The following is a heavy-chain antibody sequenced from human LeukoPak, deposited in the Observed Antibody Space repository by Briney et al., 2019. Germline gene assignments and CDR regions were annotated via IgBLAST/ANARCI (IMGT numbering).Heavy chain of an antibody. J-gene: IGHJ4*02. D-gene: IGHD5-18*01. V-gene: IGHV3-21*01. Sequence: GGSLSPSCPALGSTFSSYSMTWVRQAPGKGLGWVPSISSSRSYINYADSMKGRFTISRDNAKNSMYLQMSSLRAEDTAVYYCARWGRGYSYGYVDIDWGQGTLVAVSS. CDR1: GSTFSSYS. CDR3: ARWGRGYSYGYVDID. CDR2: ISSSRSYI.